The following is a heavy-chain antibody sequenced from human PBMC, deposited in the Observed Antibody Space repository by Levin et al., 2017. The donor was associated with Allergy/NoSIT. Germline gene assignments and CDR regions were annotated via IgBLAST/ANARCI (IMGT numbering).Heavy chain of an antibody. CDR1: GFTVSSNY. V-gene: IGHV3-66*01. CDR2: IYSGGST. CDR3: ARDYGYSSGGPLSAH. D-gene: IGHD6-19*01. Sequence: GESLKISCAASGFTVSSNYMSWVRQAPGKGLEWVSVIYSGGSTYYADSVKGRFTISRDNSKNTLYLQMNSLRAEDTAVYYCARDYGYSSGGPLSAHWGQGTLVTVSS. J-gene: IGHJ1*01.